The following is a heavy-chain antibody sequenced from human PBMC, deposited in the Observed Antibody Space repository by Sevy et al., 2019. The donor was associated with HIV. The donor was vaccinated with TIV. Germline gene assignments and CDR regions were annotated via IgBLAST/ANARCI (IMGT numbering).Heavy chain of an antibody. CDR1: GGSFSGYY. Sequence: SETLSLTCAVYGGSFSGYYWSWIRQPPGKGLERIGEINHSGSTNYNPSLKSRVTISVDTSKNQFSLKLSSVTAADTAVYYCARGVAFQLAAAGYYYYYGMDVWRQGTTVTVSS. CDR2: INHSGST. J-gene: IGHJ6*02. D-gene: IGHD6-13*01. V-gene: IGHV4-34*01. CDR3: ARGVAFQLAAAGYYYYYGMDV.